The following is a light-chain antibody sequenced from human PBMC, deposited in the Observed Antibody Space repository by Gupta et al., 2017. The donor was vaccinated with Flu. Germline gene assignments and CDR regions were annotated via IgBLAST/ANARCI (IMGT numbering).Light chain of an antibody. J-gene: IGKJ1*01. V-gene: IGKV1-17*01. Sequence: QMHQSPSSLSASVGDRVTITCRASEGIRSDLSWYHQKPGKAPQRLIYGSSKLLIGVPSRFSGSGSGTDFTLTIVTLQPEDFGTYYCQQRNSCPWTFGHGTKV. CDR1: EGIRSD. CDR2: GSS. CDR3: QQRNSCPWT.